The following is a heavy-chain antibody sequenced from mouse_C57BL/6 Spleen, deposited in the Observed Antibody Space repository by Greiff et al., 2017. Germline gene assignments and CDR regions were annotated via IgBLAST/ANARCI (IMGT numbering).Heavy chain of an antibody. V-gene: IGHV14-3*01. J-gene: IGHJ4*01. CDR3: ARGDHYYGSSSDYAMDY. CDR2: IDPANGNT. CDR1: GFNIKNTY. Sequence: VQLQQSVAELVRPGASVKLSCTASGFNIKNTYMHWVKQRPEQGLEWIGRIDPANGNTKYAPKFQGKATITADTSSNTAYLQLSSLTSEDTAIYYYARGDHYYGSSSDYAMDYWGQGTSVTVSS. D-gene: IGHD1-1*01.